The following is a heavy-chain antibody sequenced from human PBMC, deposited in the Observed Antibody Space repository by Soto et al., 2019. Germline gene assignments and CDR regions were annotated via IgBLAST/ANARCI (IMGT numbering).Heavy chain of an antibody. V-gene: IGHV1-3*01. CDR2: INAGNGNT. J-gene: IGHJ4*02. D-gene: IGHD3-3*01. Sequence: ASVKVSCKASGYTFTSYAMHWVRQAPGQRLEWMGWINAGNGNTKYSQKFQGRVTITRDTSASTAYMELSSLRSEDTAVYYCARDSGIVLRFLKEEERRFDYWGQGTLVTVSS. CDR3: ARDSGIVLRFLKEEERRFDY. CDR1: GYTFTSYA.